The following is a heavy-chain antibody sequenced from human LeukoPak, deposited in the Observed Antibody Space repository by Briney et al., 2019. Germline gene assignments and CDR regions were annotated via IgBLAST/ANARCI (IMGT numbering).Heavy chain of an antibody. CDR1: GYSFTTYG. D-gene: IGHD3-10*01. Sequence: ASVKVSCKASGYSFTTYGMNWVPQAPGQGLEWMGIINPSGGSTSYAQKFQGRVTMTRNTSISTAYMELSSLRSEDTAVYYCARGRNVLLWFGESLYYMDVWGKGTTVTISS. CDR2: INPSGGST. CDR3: ARGRNVLLWFGESLYYMDV. V-gene: IGHV1-46*01. J-gene: IGHJ6*03.